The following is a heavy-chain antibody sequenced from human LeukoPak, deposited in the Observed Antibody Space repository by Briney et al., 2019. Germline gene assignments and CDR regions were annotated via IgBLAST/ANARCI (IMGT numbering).Heavy chain of an antibody. Sequence: PGGSLRLSCAASGFTVSSNYMSWVRQAPGKGKEWVSVLYSGGSTYYADSVKGRFTISRDNSKNTLYLQMNRLRAEDTAVYYCARDLISYGGSYYCHYGMDVWGQGTTVTVSS. D-gene: IGHD4-23*01. CDR2: LYSGGST. V-gene: IGHV3-66*01. CDR3: ARDLISYGGSYYCHYGMDV. J-gene: IGHJ6*02. CDR1: GFTVSSNY.